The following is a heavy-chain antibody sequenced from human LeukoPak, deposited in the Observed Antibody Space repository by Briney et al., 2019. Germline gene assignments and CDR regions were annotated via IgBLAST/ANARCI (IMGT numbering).Heavy chain of an antibody. CDR3: ARGRRDYYDSSGYYYELDDY. CDR2: IYYSGTT. V-gene: IGHV4-59*01. J-gene: IGHJ4*02. D-gene: IGHD3-22*01. Sequence: SETLSLTCTVSGGSISSYNWNWIRQSPGKGLEWIGCIYYSGTTNYNPSLESRATISVDTSKNQFSLKLSSVTAADTAVYYCARGRRDYYDSSGYYYELDDYWGQGTLVTVSS. CDR1: GGSISSYN.